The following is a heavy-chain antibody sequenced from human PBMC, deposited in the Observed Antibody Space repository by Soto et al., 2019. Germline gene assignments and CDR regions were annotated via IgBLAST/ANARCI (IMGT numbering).Heavy chain of an antibody. CDR3: ARRRDFFDY. V-gene: IGHV3-11*01. J-gene: IGHJ4*02. CDR2: VSGSGGNI. Sequence: PGGSLRLSCAVSGFTFSDYYMSWIRQAPGKRLEWVSYVSGSGGNIYYADSVKGRFTISTDNAKNSLDLQMNSLSAEDTAVYYCARRRDFFDYWGQGTLVTGSS. CDR1: GFTFSDYY. D-gene: IGHD6-25*01.